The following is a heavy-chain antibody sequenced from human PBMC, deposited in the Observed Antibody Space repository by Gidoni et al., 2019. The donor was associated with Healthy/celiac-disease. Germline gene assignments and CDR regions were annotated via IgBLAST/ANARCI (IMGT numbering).Heavy chain of an antibody. CDR1: GVTLDAYA. CDR2: SSWNSCSV. V-gene: IGHV3-9*01. CDR3: AKDINPKYSCYDYLDF. D-gene: IGHD5-12*01. J-gene: IGHJ4*02. Sequence: EEQLMESGGGLVTTGRYLRLSCAAYGVTLDAYARHGFRQAPGQGLEGVSGSSWNSCSVGYADSGKGRFTSARDNAKNSLYLHMNSLSSEDTALYFCAKDINPKYSCYDYLDFWGQGTLVTFSS.